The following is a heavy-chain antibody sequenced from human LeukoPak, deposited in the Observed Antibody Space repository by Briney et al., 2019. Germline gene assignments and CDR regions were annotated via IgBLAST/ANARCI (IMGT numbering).Heavy chain of an antibody. D-gene: IGHD3-22*01. CDR2: IYYSGST. V-gene: IGHV4-59*01. J-gene: IGHJ2*01. Sequence: SETLSLTCTVSGGSISTCYWTWIRQPPGKGLEWIGYIYYSGSTSYNPSLKSRVTISVDTSKNQFSLKLSSVTAADTAVYYCARYYYDSSGPWRYYDLWGRGTLVTVSS. CDR1: GGSISTCY. CDR3: ARYYYDSSGPWRYYDL.